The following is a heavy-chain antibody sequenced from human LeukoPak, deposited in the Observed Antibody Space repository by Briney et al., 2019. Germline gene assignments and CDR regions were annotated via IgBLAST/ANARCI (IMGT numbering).Heavy chain of an antibody. Sequence: ASVKVSCKASGYTFTTYAMNWVRQAPAQGLEWMAWISAYNGNTNYAQKLQGRVTMTTDTSTSTAYMELRSLRSDDTAVYYCARDRVLRYFDWLPGYYYMDVWGKGTTVTISS. CDR3: ARDRVLRYFDWLPGYYYMDV. CDR1: GYTFTTYA. J-gene: IGHJ6*03. D-gene: IGHD3-9*01. CDR2: ISAYNGNT. V-gene: IGHV1-18*01.